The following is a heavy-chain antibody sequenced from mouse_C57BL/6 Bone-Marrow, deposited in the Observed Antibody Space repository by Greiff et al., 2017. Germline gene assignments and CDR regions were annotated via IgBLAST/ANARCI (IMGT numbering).Heavy chain of an antibody. V-gene: IGHV5-6*01. Sequence: EVQLVESGGDLVKPGGSLKLSCAASGFTFSSYGMSWVRQTPDKRLEWVATISSGGSYTYYPDSVKGRFTISRDNAKNTLHLQMSSLKSEDTARYYCARWELLYYFDYWGRGTTLTVSS. J-gene: IGHJ2*01. D-gene: IGHD2-12*01. CDR1: GFTFSSYG. CDR2: ISSGGSYT. CDR3: ARWELLYYFDY.